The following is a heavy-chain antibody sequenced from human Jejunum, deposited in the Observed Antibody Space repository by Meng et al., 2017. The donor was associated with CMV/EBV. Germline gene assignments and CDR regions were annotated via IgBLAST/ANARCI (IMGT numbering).Heavy chain of an antibody. Sequence: ASGYIFSNSGISWVRQVPGLGHEWMGYSSINDVDTINVQGFKGKVTMTMDTAKSTAFMELRGLTPDDTAMYYCARDRPADDAFDIWGQGTMVTVSS. V-gene: IGHV1-18*01. J-gene: IGHJ3*02. CDR3: ARDRPADDAFDI. CDR1: GYIFSNSG. CDR2: SSINDVDT.